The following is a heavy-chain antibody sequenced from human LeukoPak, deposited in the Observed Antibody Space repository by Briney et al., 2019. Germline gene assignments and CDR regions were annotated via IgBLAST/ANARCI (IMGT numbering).Heavy chain of an antibody. V-gene: IGHV1-46*02. CDR2: NFFHDGST. D-gene: IGHD3-10*01. J-gene: IGHJ6*02. CDR1: GYSFNSHH. Sequence: ASVKVSFKTSGYSFNSHHVHWVRQAPGQGLEWMGINFFHDGSTSNTQKFQGRVTMTRDTSTSTVYIELSSLRSEDTAVYYCARDSGNYHYDMDVWGQGTTVIVSS. CDR3: ARDSGNYHYDMDV.